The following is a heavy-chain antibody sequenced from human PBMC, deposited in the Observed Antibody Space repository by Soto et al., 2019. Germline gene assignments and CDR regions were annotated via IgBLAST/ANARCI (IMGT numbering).Heavy chain of an antibody. D-gene: IGHD4-17*01. Sequence: SETLSLTCTVSGGSISSYYWSWIRQPPGKGLEWIGYIFYTGSTNYNPSLNSRVTISVDTSKTQFSLKLSSVTAADTAVYYCATLTVTTPIYYFDYWGQGTLVTVSS. CDR2: IFYTGST. J-gene: IGHJ4*02. V-gene: IGHV4-59*01. CDR1: GGSISSYY. CDR3: ATLTVTTPIYYFDY.